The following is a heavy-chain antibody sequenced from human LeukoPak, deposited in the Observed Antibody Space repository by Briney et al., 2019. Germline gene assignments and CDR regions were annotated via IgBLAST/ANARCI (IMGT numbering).Heavy chain of an antibody. CDR2: ISAYNSNT. CDR3: AREVGRGFDY. J-gene: IGHJ4*02. Sequence: ASVKVSCKASGYTFTSYGISWVRQAPGQGLEWMGWISAYNSNTHYAQKLQGRVTMTTDTSTSTAYVEVRSLRSDDTAVYYCAREVGRGFDYWGQGTLVTVSS. D-gene: IGHD1-26*01. CDR1: GYTFTSYG. V-gene: IGHV1-18*01.